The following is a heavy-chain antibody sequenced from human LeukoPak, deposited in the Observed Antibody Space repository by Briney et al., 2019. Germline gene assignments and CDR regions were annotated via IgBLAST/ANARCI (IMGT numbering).Heavy chain of an antibody. Sequence: GGSLRLSCAASEFTFSSYAMTWVRQAPGKGLEWVSAISGSGGSTYYADSVKGRFTISRDNSKNTLYLQMNSLRAEDTAVYYCAKDRRGYSYGYLDYWGQGTLVTVSS. CDR1: EFTFSSYA. J-gene: IGHJ4*02. CDR3: AKDRRGYSYGYLDY. CDR2: ISGSGGST. D-gene: IGHD5-18*01. V-gene: IGHV3-23*01.